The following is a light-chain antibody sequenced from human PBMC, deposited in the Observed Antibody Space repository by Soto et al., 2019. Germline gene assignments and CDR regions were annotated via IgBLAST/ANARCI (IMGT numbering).Light chain of an antibody. Sequence: IVGTQSPATLSLPPGERATLSCRASQSVSSSYLAWYQQKPGQAPRLLIYGASSRSTGIPDRCSGSGSGTIFTLTISILEEEIFTVYCYQQDGMPTLTFGQGTRVEIK. CDR3: QQDGMPTLT. V-gene: IGKV3-20*01. CDR1: QSVSSSY. CDR2: GAS. J-gene: IGKJ1*01.